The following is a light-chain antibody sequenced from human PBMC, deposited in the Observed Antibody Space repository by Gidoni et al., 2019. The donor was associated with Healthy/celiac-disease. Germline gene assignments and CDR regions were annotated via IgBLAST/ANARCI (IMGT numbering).Light chain of an antibody. V-gene: IGKV3-11*01. CDR3: QQRSNWPRYT. J-gene: IGKJ2*01. CDR2: DAS. CDR1: QSVSSY. Sequence: EIVLNQSPATLSLSPGERATLSCRASQSVSSYLAWYQQKPGQAPRLLIYDASNRATGIPARFSGSGSGTDFTLTISSLEPEDFAVYYCQQRSNWPRYTFGQGTKLEIK.